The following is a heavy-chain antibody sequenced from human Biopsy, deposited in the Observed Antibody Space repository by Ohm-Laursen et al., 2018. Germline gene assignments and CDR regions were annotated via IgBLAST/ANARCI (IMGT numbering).Heavy chain of an antibody. Sequence: ASVKVSCKTFGYSFSSYGINWVRQAPGGGLEWMGRVSGYNGNTNYAQRFQGRVTMTTDTSTNTAYMELRSLRADGTAVYYCARVTLPLYLDFWGQGTRVTVSS. D-gene: IGHD3-16*01. CDR1: GYSFSSYG. CDR3: ARVTLPLYLDF. J-gene: IGHJ4*02. V-gene: IGHV1-18*01. CDR2: VSGYNGNT.